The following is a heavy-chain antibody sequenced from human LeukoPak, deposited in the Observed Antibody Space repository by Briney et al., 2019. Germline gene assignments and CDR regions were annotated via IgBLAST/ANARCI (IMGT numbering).Heavy chain of an antibody. Sequence: SDTLSLTCTVSGGSISNSYWNWIRQPPGKGLEWIGYISYSGTTNSNPSLKSRVTLSVDTSKNEFSLKLSSVTAADTAVYYCARRASRENYFDYWGQGTLVTVSS. CDR1: GGSISNSY. CDR2: ISYSGTT. J-gene: IGHJ4*02. D-gene: IGHD5-24*01. V-gene: IGHV4-59*08. CDR3: ARRASRENYFDY.